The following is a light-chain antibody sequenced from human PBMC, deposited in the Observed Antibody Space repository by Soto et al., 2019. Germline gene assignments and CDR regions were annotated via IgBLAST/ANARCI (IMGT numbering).Light chain of an antibody. CDR1: NRDFGGYNY. CDR3: SSYSNSTTLYV. CDR2: DVS. Sequence: QSVLTQPAPVCRSPGQSIPISYNGNNRDFGGYNYVSWYQQRPGTAPKLMIYDVSNRPSGVSDRFSGSKSGNTASLTISGLQAEDEADYYCSSYSNSTTLYVFGTGTKVTVL. V-gene: IGLV2-14*01. J-gene: IGLJ1*01.